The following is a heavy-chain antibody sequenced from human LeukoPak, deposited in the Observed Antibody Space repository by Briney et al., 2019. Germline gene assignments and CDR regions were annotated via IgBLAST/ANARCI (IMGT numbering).Heavy chain of an antibody. CDR3: ARASSSWGEVYY. Sequence: ASVKVSCKASGYTFTSYDINWVRQATGQGLEWMGWMNPNSGNTGYAQKFQGRVTMTRNTSISTAYMELSSLRSEDTAVYYCARASSSWGEVYYWGQGTLVTVSS. J-gene: IGHJ4*01. D-gene: IGHD6-13*01. CDR1: GYTFTSYD. CDR2: MNPNSGNT. V-gene: IGHV1-8*01.